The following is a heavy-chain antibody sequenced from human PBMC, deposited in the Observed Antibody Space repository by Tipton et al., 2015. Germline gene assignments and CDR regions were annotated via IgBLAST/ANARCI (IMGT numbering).Heavy chain of an antibody. CDR2: IFHSGST. J-gene: IGHJ4*02. D-gene: IGHD6-19*01. CDR3: ARQQSGPWLARQFFDY. V-gene: IGHV4-61*01. CDR1: GGSVTSNNYF. Sequence: TLSLTCSVSGGSVTSNNYFWSWIRQPPGKGLEWIGYIFHSGSTSYNPSLKTRVTISVDTSENQFSLNLNSVTAADTAVYYCARQQSGPWLARQFFDYWGQGILVTVSS.